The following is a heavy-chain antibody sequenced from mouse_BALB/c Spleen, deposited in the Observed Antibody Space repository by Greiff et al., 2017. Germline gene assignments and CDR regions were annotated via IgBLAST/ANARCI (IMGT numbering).Heavy chain of an antibody. J-gene: IGHJ4*01. V-gene: IGHV1-4*02. D-gene: IGHD2-4*01. Sequence: VQLQQSAAELARPGASVKMSCKASGYTFTSYTMHWVKQRPGQGLEWIGYINPSSGYTEYNQKFKDKTTLTADKSSSTAYMQLSSLTSEDSAVYYCARWGDYDEGYYYAMDYWGQGTSVTVSS. CDR1: GYTFTSYT. CDR3: ARWGDYDEGYYYAMDY. CDR2: INPSSGYT.